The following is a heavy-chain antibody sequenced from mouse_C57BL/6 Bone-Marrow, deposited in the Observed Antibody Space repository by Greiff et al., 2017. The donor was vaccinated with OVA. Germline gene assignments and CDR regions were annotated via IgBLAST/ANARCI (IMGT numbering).Heavy chain of an antibody. V-gene: IGHV1-5*01. J-gene: IGHJ3*01. Sequence: VQLQQSGTVLARPGASVKMSCKTSGYTFTSYWMHWVKQRPGQGLEWIGAIYPGNSDTSYNQKFKGKATLTADKSSSTAYMELRSLTSEDSAVYFCARSRYDYFFAYWGQGTLVTVSA. D-gene: IGHD2-4*01. CDR3: ARSRYDYFFAY. CDR1: GYTFTSYW. CDR2: IYPGNSDT.